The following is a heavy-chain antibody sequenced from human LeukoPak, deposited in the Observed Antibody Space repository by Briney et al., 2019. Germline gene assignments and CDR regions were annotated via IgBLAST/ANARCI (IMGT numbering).Heavy chain of an antibody. J-gene: IGHJ4*02. CDR2: FDPEDSET. D-gene: IGHD1-26*01. CDR1: GYTLTELS. V-gene: IGHV1-24*01. Sequence: ASVKVSCKVSGYTLTELSMHWVRQAPGKGLEWMGGFDPEDSETIYAQKFQGRITMTEDTSTDTAYMELSSLGSEDTAFYYCATDSRVVGARGWGQGTLVTVSS. CDR3: ATDSRVVGARG.